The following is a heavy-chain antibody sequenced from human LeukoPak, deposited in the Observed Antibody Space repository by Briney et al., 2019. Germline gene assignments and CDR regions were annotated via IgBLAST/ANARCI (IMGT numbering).Heavy chain of an antibody. CDR2: ISSSSSYI. V-gene: IGHV3-21*01. Sequence: GGSLRLSCAASGFTFSSYSMNWVRQAPGKGLEWVSSISSSSSYIYYADSVKGRFTISRDNAKNSLYLQMNSLRAEDTAVYYCARDGVGYNEGPEGFDYWGQGTLVTVSS. CDR1: GFTFSSYS. D-gene: IGHD5-24*01. J-gene: IGHJ4*02. CDR3: ARDGVGYNEGPEGFDY.